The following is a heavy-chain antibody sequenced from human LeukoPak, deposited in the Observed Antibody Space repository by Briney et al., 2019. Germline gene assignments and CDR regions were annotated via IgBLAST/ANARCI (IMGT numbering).Heavy chain of an antibody. V-gene: IGHV1-18*01. Sequence: ASVKVSCKASGYTFSSYGISWVRQAPRQGPEWMGWLSAYDGNTNYAQNAQGRVTLTTDTSTGTAYMELRSLRSDDTAFYYCARDSKVAAGSGFDYWGQGTLVTVSS. D-gene: IGHD6-13*01. CDR1: GYTFSSYG. J-gene: IGHJ4*02. CDR2: LSAYDGNT. CDR3: ARDSKVAAGSGFDY.